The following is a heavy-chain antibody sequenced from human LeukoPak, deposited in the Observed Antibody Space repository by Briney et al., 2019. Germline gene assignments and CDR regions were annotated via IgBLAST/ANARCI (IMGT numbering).Heavy chain of an antibody. Sequence: ASVKVSCKASGYTFTGYYMHWVRQAPGQGLEWMGWINPNSGGTNYAQKFQGRVTMTRDTSISTAYMELSRLRSDDTAVYYRARGSPKYCSSTSCYYYYYMDVWGKGTTVTVSS. D-gene: IGHD2-2*01. CDR3: ARGSPKYCSSTSCYYYYYMDV. J-gene: IGHJ6*03. CDR2: INPNSGGT. CDR1: GYTFTGYY. V-gene: IGHV1-2*02.